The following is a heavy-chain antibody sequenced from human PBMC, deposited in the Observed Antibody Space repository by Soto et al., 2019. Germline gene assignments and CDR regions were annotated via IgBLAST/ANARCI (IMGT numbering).Heavy chain of an antibody. J-gene: IGHJ3*02. D-gene: IGHD2-8*01. Sequence: SVKVSCKASGGTFSSYAISWVRQAPGQGLEWMGGIIPIFGTANYAQKFQGRVTITADKSTSTAYMELSSLRSEDTAVYYCAGGRYCTSGVCYMNSHAFDIWGQGTMVTVSS. CDR2: IIPIFGTA. CDR1: GGTFSSYA. V-gene: IGHV1-69*06. CDR3: AGGRYCTSGVCYMNSHAFDI.